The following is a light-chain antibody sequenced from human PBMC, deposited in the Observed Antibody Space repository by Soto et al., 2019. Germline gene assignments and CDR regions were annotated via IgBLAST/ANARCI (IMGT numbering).Light chain of an antibody. CDR1: SGDIGSYNR. V-gene: IGLV2-14*01. Sequence: QSALTQPASVSGSPGQSITISCTGTSGDIGSYNRVSWYQQHPGKAPKLIIYEVTDRPSGVSNRFSGSKSGNTASLTISGLQAEDEAEYGCSSYTNINTRACVFGTGTKLTVL. CDR3: SSYTNINTRACV. J-gene: IGLJ1*01. CDR2: EVT.